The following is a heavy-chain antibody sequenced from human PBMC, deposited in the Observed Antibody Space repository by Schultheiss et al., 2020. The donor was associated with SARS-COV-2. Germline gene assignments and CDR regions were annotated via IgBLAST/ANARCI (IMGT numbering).Heavy chain of an antibody. CDR1: GGSFSGYY. CDR3: ARAISERYPYYYYYYGMDV. D-gene: IGHD3-9*01. Sequence: SETLSLTCAVYGGSFSGYYWSWIRQPPGKGLEWIGYIYYSGSTNYNPSLKSRVTISVDTSKNQFSLKLSSVTAADTAVYYCARAISERYPYYYYYYGMDVWGQGTTVTSP. V-gene: IGHV4-34*11. CDR2: IYYSGST. J-gene: IGHJ6*02.